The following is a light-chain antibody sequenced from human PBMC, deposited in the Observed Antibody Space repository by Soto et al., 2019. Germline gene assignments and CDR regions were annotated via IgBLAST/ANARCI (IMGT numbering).Light chain of an antibody. CDR2: LGS. J-gene: IGKJ1*01. V-gene: IGKV2-28*01. CDR3: MQALQTPRT. Sequence: DIVMTQSPLSLPVTPGEPAYISCRASQSLLHSNGNNYLEWYLQKPGQSPQLLIYLGSSRASEVPDRFSGSGSGTDFTLKIRRVEAEDVGVYYCMQALQTPRTFRQGTKVEIK. CDR1: QSLLHSNGNNY.